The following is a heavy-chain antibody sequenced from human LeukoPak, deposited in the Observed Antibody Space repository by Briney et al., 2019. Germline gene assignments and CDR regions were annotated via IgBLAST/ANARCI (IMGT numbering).Heavy chain of an antibody. Sequence: PSETLSLTCAVYGGSFSGYYWSWIRQLPGKGLEWIGEINLSGSTNCNPSLKSRVTISVDTSKNQFSLKLSSVTAADTAVYYCARVVVVVAATRYYYYGMDVWGQGTTVTVSS. V-gene: IGHV4-34*01. CDR2: INLSGST. D-gene: IGHD2-15*01. J-gene: IGHJ6*02. CDR3: ARVVVVVAATRYYYYGMDV. CDR1: GGSFSGYY.